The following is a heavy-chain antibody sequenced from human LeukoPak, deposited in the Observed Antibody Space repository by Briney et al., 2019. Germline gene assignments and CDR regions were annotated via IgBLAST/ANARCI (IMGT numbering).Heavy chain of an antibody. CDR2: INPNSGGT. D-gene: IGHD3-10*01. Sequence: ASVKVSCKASGYTFTGYYMHWVRQAPGQGLEWMGWINPNSGGTNYAQKFQGRVTMTRDTSISTAYMELSRLRSDDTAVYYCAKGEDYCSGTNFDYWGQGTLVTVSS. J-gene: IGHJ4*02. V-gene: IGHV1-2*02. CDR3: AKGEDYCSGTNFDY. CDR1: GYTFTGYY.